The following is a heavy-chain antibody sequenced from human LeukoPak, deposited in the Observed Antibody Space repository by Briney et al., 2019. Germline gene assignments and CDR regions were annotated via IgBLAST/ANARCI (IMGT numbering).Heavy chain of an antibody. CDR3: AREWYSYGYGALGY. V-gene: IGHV1-69*06. CDR2: IIPIFGTA. J-gene: IGHJ4*02. Sequence: EASVKVSCKASGGTFSSYAISWVRQAPGQGLEWMGGIIPIFGTANYAQKFQGRVTITADKSTSTAYMELSSLRSEDTAVYYCAREWYSYGYGALGYWGQGTLVTVSS. CDR1: GGTFSSYA. D-gene: IGHD5-18*01.